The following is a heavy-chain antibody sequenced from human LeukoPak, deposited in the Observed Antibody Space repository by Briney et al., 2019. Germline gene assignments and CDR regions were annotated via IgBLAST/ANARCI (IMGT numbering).Heavy chain of an antibody. CDR1: GFTFSSYG. Sequence: GGSLRPSCAASGFTFSSYGMHWVRQAPGKGLEWVAVIWYDGSNKYYADSVKGRFTISRDNSKNTLYLQMNSLRAEDTAVYYCCRGPPVLRFLEWLSPYYYYGMDVWGQGTTVTVSS. J-gene: IGHJ6*02. V-gene: IGHV3-33*01. CDR3: CRGPPVLRFLEWLSPYYYYGMDV. CDR2: IWYDGSNK. D-gene: IGHD3-3*01.